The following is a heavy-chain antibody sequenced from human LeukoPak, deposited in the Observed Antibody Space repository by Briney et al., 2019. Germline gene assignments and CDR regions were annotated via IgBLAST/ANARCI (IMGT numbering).Heavy chain of an antibody. CDR1: GYTFTSYG. J-gene: IGHJ4*02. CDR3: ATQLHYYGSGSYRDY. D-gene: IGHD3-10*01. CDR2: ISAYNGNT. Sequence: ASVKVSCKASGYTFTSYGISWVRQAPGQGLEWMGWISAYNGNTNYAQKLQGRVTMTEDTSTDTAYMELSSLRSEDTAVYYCATQLHYYGSGSYRDYWGQGTLVTVSS. V-gene: IGHV1-18*01.